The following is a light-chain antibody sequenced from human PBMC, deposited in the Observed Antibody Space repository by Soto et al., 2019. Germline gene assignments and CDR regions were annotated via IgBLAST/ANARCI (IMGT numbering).Light chain of an antibody. V-gene: IGLV2-23*01. Sequence: QAVVTQPASVSGSPGQSITISCTGTSSDVGSYNLVSWYQQHPGKAPKLIIYEGSKRPSGVSNRFSGSRSGNTASLTISGLQAEDEADYYCCSYAGSSTHVVFGGGTKLTVL. CDR1: SSDVGSYNL. J-gene: IGLJ2*01. CDR3: CSYAGSSTHVV. CDR2: EGS.